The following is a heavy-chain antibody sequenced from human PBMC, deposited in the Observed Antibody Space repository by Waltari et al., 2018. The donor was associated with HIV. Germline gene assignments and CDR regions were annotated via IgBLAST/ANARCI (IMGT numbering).Heavy chain of an antibody. V-gene: IGHV1-69*01. CDR3: ARLIPTGAVQYSWFDP. Sequence: QVQLVQSGAEVKKPGSSVKVSCKASGGAFSSYAISWVRQAPGQGLEWMGGIVPSFGAANYAKKVQGRVTITADESTSTAYMELSSLRSEDTAVYYCARLIPTGAVQYSWFDPWGQGTLVTVSS. J-gene: IGHJ5*02. CDR2: IVPSFGAA. CDR1: GGAFSSYA. D-gene: IGHD4-4*01.